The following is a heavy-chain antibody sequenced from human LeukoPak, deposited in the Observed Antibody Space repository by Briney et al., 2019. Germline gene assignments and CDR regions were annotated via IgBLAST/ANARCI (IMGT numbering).Heavy chain of an antibody. CDR2: ISRSGSTI. D-gene: IGHD6-6*01. V-gene: IGHV3-48*03. CDR3: AREGAGSSSSLFDY. Sequence: PGGSLRLSCAASGFTFSSSEMNWVRQAPGKGLEWISFISRSGSTIHYADSVKGRFTISRDNAKNSLYLQMNSLRAEDTAVYYCAREGAGSSSSLFDYWGQGTLVTVSS. J-gene: IGHJ4*02. CDR1: GFTFSSSE.